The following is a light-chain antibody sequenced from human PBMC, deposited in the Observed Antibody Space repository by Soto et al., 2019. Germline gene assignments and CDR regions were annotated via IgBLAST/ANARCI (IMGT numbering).Light chain of an antibody. CDR3: QQYGWLPPIT. V-gene: IGKV3-20*01. Sequence: DIVLTQSPGTLCLSPGERATISCRASQRIANNYLAWYQQRPDQAPRLLIYDASTRSTGIPDRFSVSGSGTAFSLTTSALVPEDFAMYFCQQYGWLPPITFGQGTRLEI. CDR2: DAS. J-gene: IGKJ5*01. CDR1: QRIANNY.